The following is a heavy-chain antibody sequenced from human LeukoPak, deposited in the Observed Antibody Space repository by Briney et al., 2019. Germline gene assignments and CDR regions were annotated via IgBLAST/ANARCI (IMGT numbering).Heavy chain of an antibody. J-gene: IGHJ4*02. Sequence: QPGGSLRLSRAASGFTFSKYWMHWVRQAPEKGLVWVSRINSDGRSTSYADSVKGRFTISRDNAKNTLYLQMNSLRAEDTAVYYCARDYDILTGYYLFDYWGQGTLVTVSS. V-gene: IGHV3-74*01. D-gene: IGHD3-9*01. CDR1: GFTFSKYW. CDR3: ARDYDILTGYYLFDY. CDR2: INSDGRST.